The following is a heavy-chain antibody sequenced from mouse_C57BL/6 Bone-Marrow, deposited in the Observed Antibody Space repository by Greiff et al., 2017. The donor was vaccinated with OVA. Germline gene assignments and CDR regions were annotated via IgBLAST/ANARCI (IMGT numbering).Heavy chain of an antibody. D-gene: IGHD4-1*01. CDR2: INPYNGGT. J-gene: IGHJ4*01. V-gene: IGHV1-19*01. Sequence: VQLQQSGPVLVKPGASVKMSCKASGYTFTDYYMNWVKQSHGKSLEWIGVINPYNGGTSYNQKFKGKATLTVDKSSSTAYMELNSLTSEDSAVYYCARGPSGTGYAMDYWGQGTSVTVSS. CDR3: ARGPSGTGYAMDY. CDR1: GYTFTDYY.